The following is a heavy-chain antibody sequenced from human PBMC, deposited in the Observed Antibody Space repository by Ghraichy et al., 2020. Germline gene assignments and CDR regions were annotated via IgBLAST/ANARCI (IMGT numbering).Heavy chain of an antibody. CDR1: GYIFDDYA. Sequence: ASVKVSCKASGYIFDDYAMNWVRQAPGQGLEWMGWINTNTGNPTYTQGFTGRFLFSLDTSVNTTYLQISGLRAEDTALYYCARACASDGSAYYPDYWGQGTRVTVSS. V-gene: IGHV7-4-1*02. J-gene: IGHJ4*02. CDR3: ARACASDGSAYYPDY. CDR2: INTNTGNP. D-gene: IGHD3-22*01.